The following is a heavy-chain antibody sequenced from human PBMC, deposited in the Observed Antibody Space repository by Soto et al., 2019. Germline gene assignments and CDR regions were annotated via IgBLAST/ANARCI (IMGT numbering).Heavy chain of an antibody. D-gene: IGHD1-26*01. CDR1: GFTFSSYW. Sequence: EVQLVESGGGLVQPGGSLRLSCAASGFTFSSYWMHWVRQVPGKGLVWVSHIDSDGNYTTYADSVKGRFTISRDNAKKAVYLQMIRLRAEDTAVYYCVREDVGVGMDSWGLGTLVTVSS. J-gene: IGHJ5*02. V-gene: IGHV3-74*03. CDR2: IDSDGNYT. CDR3: VREDVGVGMDS.